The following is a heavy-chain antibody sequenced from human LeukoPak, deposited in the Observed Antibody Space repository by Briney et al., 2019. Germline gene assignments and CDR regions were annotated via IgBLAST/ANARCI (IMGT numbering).Heavy chain of an antibody. CDR1: GFTFDDYA. V-gene: IGHV3-9*01. CDR2: ISCNSGSI. Sequence: PGRSLRLSCAASGFTFDDYAVHWVRQAPGKGLEWVSGISCNSGSIGYADSVKGRFTISRDNAKNSLYLQMNSLRAEDTALYYCAKDYGSRGDYFDYWGQGTLVTVSS. D-gene: IGHD3-10*01. CDR3: AKDYGSRGDYFDY. J-gene: IGHJ4*02.